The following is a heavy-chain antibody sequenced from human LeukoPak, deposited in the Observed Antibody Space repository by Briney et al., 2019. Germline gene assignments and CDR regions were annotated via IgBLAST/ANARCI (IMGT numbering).Heavy chain of an antibody. CDR1: GYSISAGYF. V-gene: IGHV4-38-2*01. D-gene: IGHD1-26*01. Sequence: SETLSLTCVISGYSISAGYFWGWIRQSPVKGLEWIGSFHHTGSDYYNPSLKSRVTISIDTSKNHFSLNLTSVTAADTAVFFCARVIVTATHVPDAFDLWGQGILVTVSS. CDR3: ARVIVTATHVPDAFDL. CDR2: FHHTGSD. J-gene: IGHJ3*01.